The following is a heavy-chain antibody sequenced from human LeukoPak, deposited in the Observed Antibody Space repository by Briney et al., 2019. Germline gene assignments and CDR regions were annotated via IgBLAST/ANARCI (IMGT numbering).Heavy chain of an antibody. CDR2: ITSVGTTV. CDR1: GFTFSNYE. CDR3: AKGNIAELPAAPYY. J-gene: IGHJ4*02. Sequence: PGGSLRLSCAASGFTFSNYEMNWVRQAPGKGLEWVSYITSVGTTVFYADSVKGRFTISRDNSKNTLYLQMNSLRAEDTALYYCAKGNIAELPAAPYYWGQGTLVTVSS. D-gene: IGHD2-2*01. V-gene: IGHV3-48*03.